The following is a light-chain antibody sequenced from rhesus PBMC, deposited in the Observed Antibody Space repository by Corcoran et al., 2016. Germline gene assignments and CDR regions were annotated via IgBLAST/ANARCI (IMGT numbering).Light chain of an antibody. V-gene: IGLV2-19*02. CDR3: SSYAGSGSYI. CDR1: SNDIGYYVG. J-gene: IGLJ1*01. Sequence: QAAPTQSPSLSGSAGQSVTIFCTGTSNDIGYYVGVSWYQQHPGKAPKLMIYEVSKRPSGVSDRFSGSKSGNTASLTISGLQAEDEADYYCSSYAGSGSYIFGGGTRLTV. CDR2: EVS.